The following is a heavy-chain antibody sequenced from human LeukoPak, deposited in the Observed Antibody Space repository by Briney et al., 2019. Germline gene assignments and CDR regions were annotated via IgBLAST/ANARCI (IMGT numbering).Heavy chain of an antibody. CDR3: ARRKIVVVPAATYYFDY. V-gene: IGHV4-61*01. CDR1: GGSISSSSYY. D-gene: IGHD2-2*01. Sequence: SETLSLTCTVSGGSISSSSYYWSWIRQPPGKGLEWIGYIYYSGSTNYNPSLKSRVTISVDTSKNQFSLKLSSVTAADTAVYYCARRKIVVVPAATYYFDYWGQGTLVTVSS. CDR2: IYYSGST. J-gene: IGHJ4*02.